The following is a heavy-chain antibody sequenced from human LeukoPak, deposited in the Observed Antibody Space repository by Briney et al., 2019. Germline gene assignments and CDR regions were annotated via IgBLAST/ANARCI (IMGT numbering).Heavy chain of an antibody. J-gene: IGHJ4*02. CDR3: ARGTFSPQGSYYGH. CDR1: GFTVSSNY. CDR2: IYSGGST. V-gene: IGHV3-53*01. Sequence: GGSLRLSCAASGFTVSSNYMSWVRQAPGKGLEWVSVIYSGGSTYYADSVKGRFTISRDTSKNTLSLQMNSLRVEDTAQYYCARGTFSPQGSYYGHWGQGTRVTVSS. D-gene: IGHD3-10*01.